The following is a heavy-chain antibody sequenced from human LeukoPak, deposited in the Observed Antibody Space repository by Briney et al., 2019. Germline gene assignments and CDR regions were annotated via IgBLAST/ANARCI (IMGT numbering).Heavy chain of an antibody. D-gene: IGHD3-22*01. V-gene: IGHV4-4*07. Sequence: SETLSLTCTVSGGSIISNYWSWIRQSAGTGLEWIGRIYGSGITDYNPSLKSRVTMSLDTSRKQFSLRLTSVTAADTAVYYCARLKFYDSTGYPPGYYMDVWGKGTTVSVFS. CDR1: GGSIISNY. J-gene: IGHJ6*03. CDR3: ARLKFYDSTGYPPGYYMDV. CDR2: IYGSGIT.